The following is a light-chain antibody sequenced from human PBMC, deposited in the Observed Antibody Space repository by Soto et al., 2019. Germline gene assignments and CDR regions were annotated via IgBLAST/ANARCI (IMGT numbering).Light chain of an antibody. CDR1: SSNIGGNS. J-gene: IGLJ1*01. V-gene: IGLV1-51*01. CDR3: GSWDSSLSAYV. Sequence: QSVMTQPPSVSAAPGQTVTISCSGSSSNIGGNSVSWYQQLPGTAPKLLIYDDNKRPSVIPDRFSGSKSGTSATLGITGFQTGDEADYYCGSWDSSLSAYVLGTGTKLTVL. CDR2: DDN.